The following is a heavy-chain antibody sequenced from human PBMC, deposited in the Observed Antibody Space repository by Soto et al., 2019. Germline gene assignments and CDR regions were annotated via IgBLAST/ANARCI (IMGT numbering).Heavy chain of an antibody. J-gene: IGHJ4*02. CDR2: IYYSGST. CDR3: ARESPSYCSGGSCYSDPYLDY. Sequence: LETLSLTCTVSGGSVSSGSYYWSWIRQPPGKGLEWIGYIYYSGSTNYNPSLKSRVTISVDTSKNQFSLKLSSVTAADTAVYYCARESPSYCSGGSCYSDPYLDYWGQGTLVTVSS. D-gene: IGHD2-15*01. CDR1: GGSVSSGSYY. V-gene: IGHV4-61*01.